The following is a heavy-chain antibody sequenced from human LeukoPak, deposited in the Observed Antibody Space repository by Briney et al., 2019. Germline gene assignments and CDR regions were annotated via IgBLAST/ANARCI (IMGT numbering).Heavy chain of an antibody. V-gene: IGHV3-48*02. CDR2: ISSSSSTM. Sequence: GGSLRLSCAASGFTFSSYSMNWVRQAPGKGLEWVSYISSSSSTMYYAASVKGRLTISRDNAKNSLYLQMNSLRDEDTAVYYCARAILPDGSGSCYFDYWGQGTLVTVSS. CDR3: ARAILPDGSGSCYFDY. CDR1: GFTFSSYS. D-gene: IGHD3-10*01. J-gene: IGHJ4*02.